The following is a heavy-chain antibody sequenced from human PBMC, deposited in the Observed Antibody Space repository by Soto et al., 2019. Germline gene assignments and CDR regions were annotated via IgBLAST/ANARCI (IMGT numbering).Heavy chain of an antibody. Sequence: ASVKVSCKASGYTITSYGISWVRQATGQGLEWMGWISAYNGNTNYAQKLQGRVTMTTDTSTSTAYMELRSLRSDDTAVYYCARDSIAVAGTFYFCGMDVWGQGTTGTGSS. CDR3: ARDSIAVAGTFYFCGMDV. CDR2: ISAYNGNT. CDR1: GYTITSYG. J-gene: IGHJ6*02. D-gene: IGHD6-19*01. V-gene: IGHV1-18*01.